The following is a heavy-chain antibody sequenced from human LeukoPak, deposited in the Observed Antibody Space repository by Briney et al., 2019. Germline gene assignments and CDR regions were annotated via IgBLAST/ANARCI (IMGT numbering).Heavy chain of an antibody. J-gene: IGHJ4*02. CDR3: ARLPGTLRYFDWLVGENHDY. V-gene: IGHV3-30-3*01. D-gene: IGHD3-9*01. Sequence: GGSLRLSCAASGFTFSSYAMRWVRQAPGKGLEWVAVISYDGSSKYYADSVKGRFTISRDNSKNTLYLQMNSLRAEDTAVYYCARLPGTLRYFDWLVGENHDYWGQGTLVTVSS. CDR1: GFTFSSYA. CDR2: ISYDGSSK.